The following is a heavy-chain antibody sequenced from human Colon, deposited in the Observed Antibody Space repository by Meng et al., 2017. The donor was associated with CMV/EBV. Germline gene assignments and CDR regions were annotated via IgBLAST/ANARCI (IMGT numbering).Heavy chain of an antibody. V-gene: IGHV3-53*01. CDR1: GFTFRSYA. CDR3: ARDFWSGYWY. J-gene: IGHJ4*02. CDR2: IFVDGNT. D-gene: IGHD3-3*01. Sequence: GESLKISCAASGFTFRSYAMHWVRQAPGKGLEWVSVIFVDGNTHYADSVKGRFTISRDISSNTLFLQMNSLRAEDTAVYYCARDFWSGYWYWGQGTLVTVSS.